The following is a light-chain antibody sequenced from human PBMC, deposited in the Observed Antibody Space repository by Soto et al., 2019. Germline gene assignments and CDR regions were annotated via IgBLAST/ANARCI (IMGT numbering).Light chain of an antibody. CDR1: QGVSAD. CDR3: QQGYKTPHT. CDR2: GAS. Sequence: DIQMTQAPSSLYASMGDSVTITCRASQGVSADLLWYQQRHERAPKLLIYGASNLLSEVPSRFSGSGSGTNFTLTISSLQPEDFAPYYCQQGYKTPHTFGQGTKLETK. V-gene: IGKV1-39*01. J-gene: IGKJ2*01.